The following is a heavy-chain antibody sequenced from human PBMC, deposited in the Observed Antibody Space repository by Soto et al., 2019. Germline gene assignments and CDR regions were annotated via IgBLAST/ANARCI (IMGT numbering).Heavy chain of an antibody. CDR1: GFIVSDNY. Sequence: VGSLRLSCAGSGFIVSDNYMSWVRQAPGKGLEWVSLIYSGGSTYYADSVKGRFTIPRDNSKNTLFLQINSLRAEDTAVYYCARVRGSSSAFFDYWGQGTLVTVSS. CDR2: IYSGGST. V-gene: IGHV3-53*01. D-gene: IGHD6-6*01. J-gene: IGHJ4*02. CDR3: ARVRGSSSAFFDY.